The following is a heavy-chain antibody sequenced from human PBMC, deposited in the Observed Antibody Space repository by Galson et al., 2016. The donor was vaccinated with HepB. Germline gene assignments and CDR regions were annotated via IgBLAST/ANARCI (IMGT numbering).Heavy chain of an antibody. CDR3: ARSGHCSGGACYNSYGMDV. V-gene: IGHV1-18*04. Sequence: SVKVSCKASGYTFISSPISWVRQAPRQGLEWMGWINTDTGDTVSAQKLQGRVTMTTDTSTDTAYMELTSLRSDDTAVYYCARSGHCSGGACYNSYGMDVWGQGTSVTVSS. D-gene: IGHD2-15*01. CDR1: GYTFISSP. CDR2: INTDTGDT. J-gene: IGHJ6*02.